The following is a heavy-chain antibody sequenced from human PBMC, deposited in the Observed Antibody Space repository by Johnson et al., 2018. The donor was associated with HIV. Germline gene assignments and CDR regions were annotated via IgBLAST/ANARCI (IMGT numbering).Heavy chain of an antibody. V-gene: IGHV3-74*01. D-gene: IGHD4-17*01. CDR2: INSDGSRT. J-gene: IGHJ3*02. CDR3: ARDVTKDAFDI. Sequence: VQLVESGGGVVQPGGSLRLSCAASGFTFSSYWMHWVRQVAGKGLVWVARINSDGSRTNYADSVKGRFTISRDNAKNTLYLQMNSLRAEDTAVYYCARDVTKDAFDIWGQGTMVTVSS. CDR1: GFTFSSYW.